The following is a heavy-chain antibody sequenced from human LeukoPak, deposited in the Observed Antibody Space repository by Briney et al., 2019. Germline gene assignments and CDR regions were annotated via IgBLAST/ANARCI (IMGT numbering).Heavy chain of an antibody. D-gene: IGHD6-13*01. J-gene: IGHJ4*02. Sequence: GGSLRLSCAASGFTFSSYAMSWVRQAPGKGLEWVSALSGSGGSTYYADSVKGRFTISRDNSKNTLYLQMSSLRAEDTAVYYCAKVLYTSTWYGEDSWGQGTLVTVSS. CDR3: AKVLYTSTWYGEDS. CDR1: GFTFSSYA. V-gene: IGHV3-23*01. CDR2: LSGSGGST.